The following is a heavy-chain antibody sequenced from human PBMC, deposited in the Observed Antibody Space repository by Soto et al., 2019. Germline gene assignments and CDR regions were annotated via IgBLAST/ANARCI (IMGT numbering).Heavy chain of an antibody. CDR1: GFTFSSYW. CDR2: TNSDGSST. V-gene: IGHV3-74*01. J-gene: IGHJ6*02. Sequence: EVQLVESGGGLVQPGGSLRLSCAASGFTFSSYWMHWVRQAPGKGLVWVSRTNSDGSSTSYADSVKGRFTISRDNAKNTLYLQMNSLRAEDTAVYYCARDGIDYYDSSGQTYYYYYGMDVWGQGTTVTVSS. CDR3: ARDGIDYYDSSGQTYYYYYGMDV. D-gene: IGHD3-22*01.